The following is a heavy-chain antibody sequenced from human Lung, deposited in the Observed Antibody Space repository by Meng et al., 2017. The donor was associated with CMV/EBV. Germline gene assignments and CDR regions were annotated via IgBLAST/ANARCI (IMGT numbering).Heavy chain of an antibody. D-gene: IGHD5-12*01. Sequence: SETLSLXCTVSGGSISSRTYYWAWLRQPPGKGLDWIGSVYYSGSPHYNPSLKSRVTISVDTSKNQFSLTLRSVTAADTAVYFCARGAYPLSYRGDAVDVWGQGTXVTVSS. J-gene: IGHJ3*01. V-gene: IGHV4-39*07. CDR3: ARGAYPLSYRGDAVDV. CDR1: GGSISSRTYY. CDR2: VYYSGSP.